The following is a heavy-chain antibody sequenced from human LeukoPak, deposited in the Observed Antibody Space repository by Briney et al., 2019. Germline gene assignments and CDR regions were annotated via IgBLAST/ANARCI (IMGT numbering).Heavy chain of an antibody. CDR1: GYTFTSYG. CDR3: ARGGIVVVPAVEDPGFDP. D-gene: IGHD2-2*01. V-gene: IGHV1-18*01. Sequence: ASVKVSCKASGYTFTSYGISWVRQAPGQGLEWMGWISAYNGNTSYAQKLQGRVTMTTDTSTSTAYMELRSLRSDDTAVYYCARGGIVVVPAVEDPGFDPWGQGTLVTVSS. CDR2: ISAYNGNT. J-gene: IGHJ5*02.